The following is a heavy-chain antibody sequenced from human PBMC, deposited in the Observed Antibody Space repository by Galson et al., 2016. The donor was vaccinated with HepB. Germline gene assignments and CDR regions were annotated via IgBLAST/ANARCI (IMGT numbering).Heavy chain of an antibody. V-gene: IGHV3-33*01. D-gene: IGHD2-15*01. Sequence: SLRLSCAASGFTFSRFGMHWVRQAPGKGLESVAVIWSDGRDAYYGDSVKGRFTISKDNSKNTLYLQMNSLRVEDAAVYYCARDLWGDCSTTTCSHLGYWGQGPLVTVSS. CDR1: GFTFSRFG. CDR3: ARDLWGDCSTTTCSHLGY. J-gene: IGHJ4*02. CDR2: IWSDGRDA.